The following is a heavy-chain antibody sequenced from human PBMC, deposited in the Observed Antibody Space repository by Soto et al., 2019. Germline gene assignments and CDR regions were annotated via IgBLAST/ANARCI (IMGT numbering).Heavy chain of an antibody. CDR1: GFTVSNNH. CDR2: IYRDGSR. Sequence: GGSLRLSCAASGFTVSNNHMSWVRQAPGKGLEWVSVIYRDGSRYYADSVKARFTIPRDNSKNTLYLQMNSLRAEDTAVYYCAKYPRAVAGTYYFDYWGQGTLVTVSS. D-gene: IGHD6-19*01. CDR3: AKYPRAVAGTYYFDY. V-gene: IGHV3-66*01. J-gene: IGHJ4*02.